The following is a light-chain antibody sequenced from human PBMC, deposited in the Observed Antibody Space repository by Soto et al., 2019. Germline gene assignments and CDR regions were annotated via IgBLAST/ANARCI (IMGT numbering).Light chain of an antibody. V-gene: IGLV2-14*01. J-gene: IGLJ1*01. Sequence: QSVLTQPASVSGSPGQSITISCTGTSSDVGGYNYVSWYQQHPGKAPKLMIYEVSNRPSGVSNRFSGSKSGNTASLTISGLQAEDEADYYCSSYTGSGTPYVFGTGTKVTVL. CDR3: SSYTGSGTPYV. CDR2: EVS. CDR1: SSDVGGYNY.